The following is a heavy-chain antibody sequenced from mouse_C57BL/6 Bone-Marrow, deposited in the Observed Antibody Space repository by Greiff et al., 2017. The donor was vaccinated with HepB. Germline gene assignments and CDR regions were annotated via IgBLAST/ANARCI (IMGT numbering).Heavy chain of an antibody. D-gene: IGHD1-1*01. Sequence: EVQRVESGGGLVKPGGSLKLSCAASGFTFSSYAVSWVRQTPEKRLEWVATISDGGSYTYYPDNVKGRFTISRDNAKNNLYLQMSHLKSEDTAMYYCAREEDGFPYWGQGTTLTVSS. J-gene: IGHJ2*01. V-gene: IGHV5-4*01. CDR3: AREEDGFPY. CDR1: GFTFSSYA. CDR2: ISDGGSYT.